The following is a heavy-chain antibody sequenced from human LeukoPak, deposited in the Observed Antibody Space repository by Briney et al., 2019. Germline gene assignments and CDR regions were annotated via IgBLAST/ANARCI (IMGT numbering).Heavy chain of an antibody. CDR1: GFTFSSYS. Sequence: KAGGSLRLSCAASGFTFSSYSMNWVRQAPGKGLEWVSSISSSRSYIYYADSVKGRFTISRDNAKNSLYLQMNSLRAEDTAVYYCARVFVVVVAATHYGMDVWGQGTTVTVSS. CDR3: ARVFVVVVAATHYGMDV. D-gene: IGHD2-15*01. J-gene: IGHJ6*02. CDR2: ISSSRSYI. V-gene: IGHV3-21*01.